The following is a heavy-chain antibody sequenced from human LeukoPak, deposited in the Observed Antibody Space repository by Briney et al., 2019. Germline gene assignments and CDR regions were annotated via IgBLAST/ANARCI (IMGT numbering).Heavy chain of an antibody. J-gene: IGHJ4*02. Sequence: SVKVSCKASGGTFSSYATSWVRQAPGQGLEWMGRIIPILGIANYAQKFQGRVTITADKSTSTAYMELSSLRSEDTAVYYCARARGYDSSLTYFDYWGQGTLVTVSS. CDR3: ARARGYDSSLTYFDY. D-gene: IGHD3-22*01. CDR2: IIPILGIA. V-gene: IGHV1-69*04. CDR1: GGTFSSYA.